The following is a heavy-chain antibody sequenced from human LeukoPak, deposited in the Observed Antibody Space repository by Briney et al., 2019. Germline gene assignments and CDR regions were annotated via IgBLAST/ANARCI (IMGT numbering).Heavy chain of an antibody. CDR1: GFTFSSYS. Sequence: GGSLRLSCAASGFTFSSYSMNWVRQAPGKGLEWVSSISSSSSYIYYADSVKGRFTISRDNAKNSLYLQMNSLRAEDTAVYYCARDQATVVTPSSALDYWGQGTLVTVSS. J-gene: IGHJ4*02. V-gene: IGHV3-21*01. D-gene: IGHD4-23*01. CDR3: ARDQATVVTPSSALDY. CDR2: ISSSSSYI.